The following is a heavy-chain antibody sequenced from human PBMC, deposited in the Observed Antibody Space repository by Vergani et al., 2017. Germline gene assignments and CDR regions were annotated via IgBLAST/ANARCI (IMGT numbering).Heavy chain of an antibody. CDR1: WFTLSSYS. CDR2: ISSISCTI. Sequence: EVPLVESGGGLVQPGGSLRLSCAASWFTLSSYSMNWVRQAPGKGLEWVSYISSISCTISYADSVKGRFSISRDNAKNSLYLQMNSLRAEDPAVYDCARDGYNSDDYYGMDVWGQGTTVTVSS. V-gene: IGHV3-48*01. D-gene: IGHD5-24*01. J-gene: IGHJ6*02. CDR3: ARDGYNSDDYYGMDV.